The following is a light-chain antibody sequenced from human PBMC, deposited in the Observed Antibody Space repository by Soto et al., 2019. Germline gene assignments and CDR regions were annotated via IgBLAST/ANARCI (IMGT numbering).Light chain of an antibody. CDR1: RGDVGGYNY. CDR2: DVN. J-gene: IGLJ1*01. V-gene: IGLV2-11*01. Sequence: HSVLTQPRSVSESPGQSVAISCTGTRGDVGGYNYVSWYQQHPGKAPKLMIYDVNKRPSGVPDRFSGSKSGNTASLTISGLQAEDEADYYCCSCTGSHSYVFGTGTKVTVL. CDR3: CSCTGSHSYV.